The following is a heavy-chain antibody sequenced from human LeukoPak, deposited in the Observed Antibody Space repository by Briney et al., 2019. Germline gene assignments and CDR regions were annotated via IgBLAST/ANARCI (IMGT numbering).Heavy chain of an antibody. V-gene: IGHV3-23*01. D-gene: IGHD5-12*01. CDR3: AKDREVATIFRWFDP. CDR2: ISGSGGST. CDR1: GFTFSSYA. Sequence: GGSLRLSCAASGFTFSSYAMSWVRQAPGKGLEWVSAISGSGGSTYYADSVKGRFTISRDNSKNTLYLQMNSLRAEDTAVYYCAKDREVATIFRWFDPWGQGTLITVSS. J-gene: IGHJ5*02.